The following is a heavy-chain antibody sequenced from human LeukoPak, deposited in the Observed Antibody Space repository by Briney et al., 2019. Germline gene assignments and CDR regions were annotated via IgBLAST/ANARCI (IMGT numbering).Heavy chain of an antibody. CDR3: ARLVGMEAGSWYYYNTFPTGYYGMDV. CDR1: GGSISSYY. D-gene: IGHD6-13*01. CDR2: IYYSGST. J-gene: IGHJ6*02. Sequence: SETLSLTCTDSGGSISSYYWSWIRQPPGKGLEWIGYIYYSGSTNYNPSLKSRVTISVDTSKNQFSLKLSSVTAADTAVYYCARLVGMEAGSWYYYNTFPTGYYGMDVWGQGTTVTVSS. V-gene: IGHV4-59*08.